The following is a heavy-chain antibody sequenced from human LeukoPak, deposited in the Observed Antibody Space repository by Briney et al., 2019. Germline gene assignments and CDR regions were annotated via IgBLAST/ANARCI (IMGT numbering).Heavy chain of an antibody. D-gene: IGHD4-17*01. Sequence: SETLSLTCTVSGGSISSYYWSWIRQPAGKGLEWIGRIYTSGSTNYNPSLKSRVTMSVDTSKNQFSLKLSSVTAADTAVYYCARDKATVTNQVYYYYMDVWGKGTTVTISS. CDR1: GGSISSYY. CDR2: IYTSGST. V-gene: IGHV4-4*07. J-gene: IGHJ6*03. CDR3: ARDKATVTNQVYYYYMDV.